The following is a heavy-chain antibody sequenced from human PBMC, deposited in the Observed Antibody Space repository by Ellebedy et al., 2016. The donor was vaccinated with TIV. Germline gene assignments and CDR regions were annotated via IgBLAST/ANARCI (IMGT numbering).Heavy chain of an antibody. CDR2: ISGSGGST. CDR3: AREIQHCSGGSCYSSWFDP. D-gene: IGHD2-15*01. Sequence: GGSLRLSXAASGFTFSSYAMSWVRQAPGKGLEWVSAISGSGGSTYYPGSVKGRFTISRENAKNSLYLQMNSLRAGDTAVYYCAREIQHCSGGSCYSSWFDPWGQGTLVTVSS. J-gene: IGHJ5*02. CDR1: GFTFSSYA. V-gene: IGHV3-23*01.